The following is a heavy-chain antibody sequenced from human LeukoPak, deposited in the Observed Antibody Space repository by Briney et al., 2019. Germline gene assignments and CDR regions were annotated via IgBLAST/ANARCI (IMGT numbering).Heavy chain of an antibody. Sequence: GGSLRLSCAASGLTFSSYAMRWVRQAPGKGLEWVSSISGSGGSTYYADSVKGRFTISRDNSKNTLYLQMNSLRADETAVYYCASRPGADIGPLDYWGQGTLVTVSS. CDR2: ISGSGGST. CDR1: GLTFSSYA. D-gene: IGHD2-2*01. J-gene: IGHJ4*02. CDR3: ASRPGADIGPLDY. V-gene: IGHV3-23*01.